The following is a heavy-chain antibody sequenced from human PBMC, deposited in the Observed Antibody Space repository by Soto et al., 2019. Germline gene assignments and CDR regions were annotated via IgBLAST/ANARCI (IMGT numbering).Heavy chain of an antibody. CDR2: ISSSSSYI. D-gene: IGHD3-3*02. Sequence: GGSLRLSCATSGFTFSSYSMNWVRQAPGKGLEWVSSISSSSSYIYYADSVKGRSTISRDNAKNSLYLQMNSLRAEDTAVYYCARDHSSFYGMDVWGQGTTVTVSS. V-gene: IGHV3-21*01. CDR1: GFTFSSYS. CDR3: ARDHSSFYGMDV. J-gene: IGHJ6*02.